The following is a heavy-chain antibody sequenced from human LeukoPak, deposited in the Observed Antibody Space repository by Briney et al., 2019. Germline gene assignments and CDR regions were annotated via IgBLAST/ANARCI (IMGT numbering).Heavy chain of an antibody. CDR2: ISGSGGST. D-gene: IGHD1-1*01. CDR1: GFNFIDTW. CDR3: AKVLRGKATTGMTAAFDI. Sequence: PGGSLRLSCAASGFNFIDTWMTWVRQAPGKGLEWVSSISGSGGSTYYADSVKGRFTISRDNSKNTLYLQTGSLRAEDTAVYYCAKVLRGKATTGMTAAFDIWGQGTMVTVSS. V-gene: IGHV3-23*01. J-gene: IGHJ3*02.